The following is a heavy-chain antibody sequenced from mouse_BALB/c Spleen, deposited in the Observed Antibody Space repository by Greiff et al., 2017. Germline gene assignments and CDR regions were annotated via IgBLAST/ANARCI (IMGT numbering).Heavy chain of an antibody. Sequence: EVQLVESGGDLVKPGGSLKLSCAASGFTFSSYGMSWVRQTPDKRLEWVATISSGGSYTYYPDSVKGRFTISRDNAKNTLYLQMSSLKSEDTAMYYCARGDYDYDGDFDYWGQGTTLTVSS. J-gene: IGHJ2*01. V-gene: IGHV5-6*01. D-gene: IGHD2-4*01. CDR2: ISSGGSYT. CDR3: ARGDYDYDGDFDY. CDR1: GFTFSSYG.